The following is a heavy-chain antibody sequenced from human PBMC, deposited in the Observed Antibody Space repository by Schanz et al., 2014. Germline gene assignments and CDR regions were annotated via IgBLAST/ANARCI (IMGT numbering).Heavy chain of an antibody. Sequence: QVQLVESGGGLVKPGGSLRLSCAASGFTFSDYYMTWMRQAPGKGLEWISYISSTSRATYYADSVKGRFTISRDNAKNSLFLQMNGLRAEDTAVFYCARDGAELYYFDDWGQGTLVTVSS. V-gene: IGHV3-11*06. CDR3: ARDGAELYYFDD. D-gene: IGHD1-1*01. CDR1: GFTFSDYY. CDR2: ISSTSRAT. J-gene: IGHJ4*02.